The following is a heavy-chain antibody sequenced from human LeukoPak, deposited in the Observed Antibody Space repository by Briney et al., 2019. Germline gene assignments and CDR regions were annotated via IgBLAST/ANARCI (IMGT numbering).Heavy chain of an antibody. Sequence: PSETLSLTCTVSGGSISSGSYYWSWVRQPAGKGLEWIGRIYTSGSTNYNPSLKSRVTISVDTSKNQFSLKLSSVTAADTAVYCCARDRVRGQYFDYWGQGTLVTVSS. CDR1: GGSISSGSYY. CDR2: IYTSGST. V-gene: IGHV4-61*02. CDR3: ARDRVRGQYFDY. D-gene: IGHD3-10*01. J-gene: IGHJ4*02.